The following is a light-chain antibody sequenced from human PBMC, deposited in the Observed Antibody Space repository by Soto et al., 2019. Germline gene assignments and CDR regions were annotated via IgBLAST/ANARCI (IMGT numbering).Light chain of an antibody. CDR3: SSYTSDSTPV. J-gene: IGLJ2*01. CDR1: SSDVGGYNY. V-gene: IGLV2-14*01. Sequence: ALTQPASVSGSPGQSITISCTGSSSDVGGYNYVSWYQQHPGKAPKLMIYEVSNRPSGVSDRFSGSKSGNTASLTISGLQAEDEADYYCSSYTSDSTPVFGGGTKLTVL. CDR2: EVS.